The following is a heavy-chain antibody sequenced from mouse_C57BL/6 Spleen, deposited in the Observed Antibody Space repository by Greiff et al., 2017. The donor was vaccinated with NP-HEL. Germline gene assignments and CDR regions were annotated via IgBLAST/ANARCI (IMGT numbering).Heavy chain of an antibody. Sequence: MLVESGGDLVKPGGSLKLSCAASGFTFSSYGMSWVRQTPDKRLEWVATISSGGSYTYYPDSVKGRFTISRDNAKNTLYLQMSSLKSEDTAMYYCARQDYSNFYFDYWGQGTTLTVSS. CDR3: ARQDYSNFYFDY. CDR2: ISSGGSYT. V-gene: IGHV5-6*02. CDR1: GFTFSSYG. J-gene: IGHJ2*01. D-gene: IGHD2-5*01.